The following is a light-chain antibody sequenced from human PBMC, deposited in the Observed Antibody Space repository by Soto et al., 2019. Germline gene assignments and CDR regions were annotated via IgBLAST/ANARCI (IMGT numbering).Light chain of an antibody. V-gene: IGLV1-40*01. CDR1: RSNIGAGYN. Sequence: QSVLTQPPSVSGAPGQRVTISCTGSRSNIGAGYNVHWYQQLPGTAPKLLIYGNNNRPSGVPDRFSGSKSGTSASLAITGLQADDEADYYCHSYDSSLSGSVFGGGTKLTVL. CDR2: GNN. CDR3: HSYDSSLSGSV. J-gene: IGLJ3*02.